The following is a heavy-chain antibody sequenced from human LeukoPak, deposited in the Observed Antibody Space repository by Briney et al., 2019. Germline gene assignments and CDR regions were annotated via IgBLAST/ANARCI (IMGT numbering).Heavy chain of an antibody. CDR2: INSDGSIT. J-gene: IGHJ4*02. CDR3: SAYRGGGHPIARYDY. D-gene: IGHD2-15*01. CDR1: GFTFTTYW. V-gene: IGHV3-74*01. Sequence: GGSLRLSCAASGFTFTTYWMHWVRQAPGKGLVWVSHINSDGSITSYADSVKGRFTISRDNAKNTLYLQMNSLRAEDTAVYYCSAYRGGGHPIARYDYWGQGTLVTVSS.